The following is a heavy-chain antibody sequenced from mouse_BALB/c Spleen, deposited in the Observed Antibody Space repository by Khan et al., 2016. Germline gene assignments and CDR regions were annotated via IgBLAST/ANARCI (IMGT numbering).Heavy chain of an antibody. V-gene: IGHV3-6*02. CDR1: GYSITSGYY. J-gene: IGHJ1*01. CDR3: ARGDGRVGYFDV. D-gene: IGHD2-3*01. CDR2: ISYDGSN. Sequence: EVQLQESGPGLVKPSQSLSLTCSVTGYSITSGYYWNWIRQFPGNKLEWMGYISYDGSNNYNPSLNNRITITRDTSKNQFFLKLNSVTTEDTATYYCARGDGRVGYFDVWGAGNTVTVSS.